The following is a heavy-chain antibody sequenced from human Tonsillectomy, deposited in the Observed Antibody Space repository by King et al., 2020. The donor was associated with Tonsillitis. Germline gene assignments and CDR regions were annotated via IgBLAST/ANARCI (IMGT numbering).Heavy chain of an antibody. CDR2: IYSGGST. CDR1: GFTVSSNY. Sequence: QLVQSGGGLIQPGGSLRLSCAASGFTVSSNYMSWVRQAPGKGLEWVSVIYSGGSTYYADSVKGRFTISRDNSKNTLYLQMNSLRAEDTAVYYCARWLSGYYTHYFDYWGQGTLVTVSS. CDR3: ARWLSGYYTHYFDY. V-gene: IGHV3-53*01. J-gene: IGHJ4*02. D-gene: IGHD3-3*01.